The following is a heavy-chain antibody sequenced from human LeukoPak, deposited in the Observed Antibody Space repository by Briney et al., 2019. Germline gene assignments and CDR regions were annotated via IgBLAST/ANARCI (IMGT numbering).Heavy chain of an antibody. CDR1: GFIVSNNY. CDR2: ISGSGGST. J-gene: IGHJ4*02. D-gene: IGHD6-19*01. V-gene: IGHV3-23*01. Sequence: GGSLRLSCAASGFIVSNNYMSWVRQAPGKGLEWVSAISGSGGSTYYADSVKGRFTISRDNSKNTLYLQMNSLRAEDTAVYYCAKAVAGTFDYWGQGTLVTVSS. CDR3: AKAVAGTFDY.